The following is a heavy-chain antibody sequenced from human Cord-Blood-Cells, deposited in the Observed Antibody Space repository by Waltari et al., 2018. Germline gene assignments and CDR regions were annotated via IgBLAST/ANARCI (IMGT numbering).Heavy chain of an antibody. Sequence: EVQLVQSGAEVKKTGESLKISCKGSGYSFPSYWIGWVRQMPGKGREWMGIIDPCDSDTRDSPSFQGQVTISADKSISTAYLQWSSLKASDTAMYYCARQPEHAFDIWGQGTMVTVSS. J-gene: IGHJ3*02. CDR3: ARQPEHAFDI. CDR1: GYSFPSYW. V-gene: IGHV5-51*01. CDR2: IDPCDSDT.